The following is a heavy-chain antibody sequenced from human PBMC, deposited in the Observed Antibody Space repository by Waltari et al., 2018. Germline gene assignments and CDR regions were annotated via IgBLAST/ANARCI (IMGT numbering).Heavy chain of an antibody. CDR3: ATSVGGNMEFDN. J-gene: IGHJ1*01. V-gene: IGHV1-18*01. Sequence: QAQLAQSAAELRKPGSSLTVSCKASAYTFSTYGITWVRQVPGQGLEWMGWISAHNGNTNHAQKFQDRVTLTTDTSTHTAYLEMRSMTADDTAVYYCATSVGGNMEFDNWGQGTLVTVSS. D-gene: IGHD6-19*01. CDR2: ISAHNGNT. CDR1: AYTFSTYG.